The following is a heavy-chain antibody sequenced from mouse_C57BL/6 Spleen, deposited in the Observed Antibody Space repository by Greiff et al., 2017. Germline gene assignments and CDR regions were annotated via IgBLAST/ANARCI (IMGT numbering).Heavy chain of an antibody. J-gene: IGHJ2*02. CDR3: ARGDLPDY. Sequence: QVHVKQPGAELVKPGASVKLSCKASGYTFTSYWMHWVKQRPGQGLEWIGAIDPTDSYTNYNQKFKGKATLTVDTSSSTAYMQLSSLTSEDSAVYVCARGDLPDYWGQGTSLTVSS. D-gene: IGHD2-1*01. CDR1: GYTFTSYW. CDR2: IDPTDSYT. V-gene: IGHV1-50*01.